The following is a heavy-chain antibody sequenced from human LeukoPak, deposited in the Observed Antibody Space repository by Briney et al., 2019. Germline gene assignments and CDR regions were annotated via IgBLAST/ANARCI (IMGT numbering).Heavy chain of an antibody. V-gene: IGHV3-48*04. CDR2: ITSSGNTI. CDR1: GFTFSSYW. CDR3: ARDCSSTNCYPY. Sequence: GGSLRLSCAASGFTFSSYWMSWVRQAPGKGLEWISYITSSGNTIDYADSVKGRFTISRDNAKNALYLQMNSLRAEDTAVYYCARDCSSTNCYPYWGQGTLVTVSS. J-gene: IGHJ4*02. D-gene: IGHD2-2*01.